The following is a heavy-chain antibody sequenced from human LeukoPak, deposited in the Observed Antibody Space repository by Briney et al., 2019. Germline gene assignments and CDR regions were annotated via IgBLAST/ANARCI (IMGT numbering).Heavy chain of an antibody. D-gene: IGHD4-17*01. Sequence: PGGSLRLSCAASGCSFSTYAMSWVRQAPGKGLDWVPTVGDGGRDTHYADSVKGRFTISRDDSNNTLYLQMTSLRADTTAVYYCAQALYGDYGRFHYWGQGTLVTVSS. V-gene: IGHV3-23*01. CDR2: VGDGGRDT. J-gene: IGHJ4*02. CDR3: AQALYGDYGRFHY. CDR1: GCSFSTYA.